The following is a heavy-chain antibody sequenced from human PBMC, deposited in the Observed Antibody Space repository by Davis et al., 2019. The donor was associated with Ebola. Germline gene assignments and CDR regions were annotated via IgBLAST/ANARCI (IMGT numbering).Heavy chain of an antibody. CDR1: GFTFSSYS. CDR3: AKRRTSVDY. V-gene: IGHV3-48*01. D-gene: IGHD1-1*01. Sequence: GGSLRLSCAASGFTFSSYSMNWVRQAPGKGLEWVSYVSSSSYSIYYADSVKGRLTISRDNAKNSLYLQMNSLRAEDTAIYYCAKRRTSVDYWGQGTLVTVSS. J-gene: IGHJ4*02. CDR2: VSSSSYSI.